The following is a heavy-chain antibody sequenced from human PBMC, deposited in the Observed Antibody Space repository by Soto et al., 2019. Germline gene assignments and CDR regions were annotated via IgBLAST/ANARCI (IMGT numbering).Heavy chain of an antibody. D-gene: IGHD2-15*01. Sequence: VASVKVSCKASGGTFSSYAISWVRQAPGQGLEWMGGIIPIFGTANYAQKFQGRVTITADKSTSTAYMELSSLRSEDTAVYYCARDGSGGSPPHHDAFDIWGQGTMVTVSS. J-gene: IGHJ3*02. CDR3: ARDGSGGSPPHHDAFDI. CDR1: GGTFSSYA. CDR2: IIPIFGTA. V-gene: IGHV1-69*06.